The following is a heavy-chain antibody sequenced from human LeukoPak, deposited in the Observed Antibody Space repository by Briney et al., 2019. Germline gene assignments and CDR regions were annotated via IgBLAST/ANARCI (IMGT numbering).Heavy chain of an antibody. J-gene: IGHJ6*03. CDR3: ARGGSSWYGAVYYYYYMDV. D-gene: IGHD6-13*01. Sequence: SETLSLTCAVYGGSFSGYYWSWIRQPPGKGLEWIGEINHSGSTNYNPSLKSRVTISVDTSKNQFSLKLSSVTAADTAVYYCARGGSSWYGAVYYYYYMDVWGKGTMVTVSS. CDR1: GGSFSGYY. V-gene: IGHV4-34*01. CDR2: INHSGST.